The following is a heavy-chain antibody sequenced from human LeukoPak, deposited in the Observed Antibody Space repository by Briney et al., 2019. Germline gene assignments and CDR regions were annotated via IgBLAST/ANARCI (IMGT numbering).Heavy chain of an antibody. CDR3: ARQDYYDSSADFDY. V-gene: IGHV3-48*03. Sequence: GGSLRLSCAASGFTFSSYEMNWVRQAPGKGLEWVSYISSSGSTIYYADSVKGRFAISRDNAKNSLYLQMNSLRAEDTAVYYCARQDYYDSSADFDYWGQGTLVTVSS. J-gene: IGHJ4*02. CDR1: GFTFSSYE. CDR2: ISSSGSTI. D-gene: IGHD3-22*01.